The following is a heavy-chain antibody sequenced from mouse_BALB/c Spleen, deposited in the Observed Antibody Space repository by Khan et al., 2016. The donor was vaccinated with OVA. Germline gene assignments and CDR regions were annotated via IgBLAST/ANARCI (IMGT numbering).Heavy chain of an antibody. CDR3: ARGASYWYLDV. CDR1: GYTFTNYG. Sequence: QIQLVQSGPELKKPGETVKISCKASGYTFTNYGMNWVKQAPGKGLKWMGWINTYTGEPTYTDDFKGRFAFSLETSASTAYLQINNLKNDDMATYLWARGASYWYLDVWGAGTTVTVSA. CDR2: INTYTGEP. J-gene: IGHJ1*01. V-gene: IGHV9-1*02.